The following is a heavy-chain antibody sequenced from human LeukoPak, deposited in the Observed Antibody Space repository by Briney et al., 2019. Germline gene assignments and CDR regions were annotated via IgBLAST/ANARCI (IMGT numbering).Heavy chain of an antibody. V-gene: IGHV3-15*01. J-gene: IGHJ4*02. CDR2: IKSKTDGGTT. CDR1: GFTFINAW. Sequence: GGPLRLSCAASGFTFINAWMGWVRQAPGKGLEWVGRIKSKTDGGTTDYAATVQGRFTISRDDSKNTLDLQMNSLKPEDTAVYYCTTDLREGFDYWGQGTLVTVSS. CDR3: TTDLREGFDY.